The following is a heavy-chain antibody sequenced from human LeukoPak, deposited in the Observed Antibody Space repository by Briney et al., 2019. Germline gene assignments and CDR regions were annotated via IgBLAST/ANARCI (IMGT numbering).Heavy chain of an antibody. CDR2: ISGSGDST. V-gene: IGHV3-23*01. Sequence: GGTLRLSCAASGFTFSNYAMSWVRQAPGKGLEWVSVISGSGDSTYYADSVKGRFTISRDNPKNTLFLQMNSLRAEDTAVYYCARDAYSIAVAGIVDYWGQGTLVTVSS. CDR3: ARDAYSIAVAGIVDY. CDR1: GFTFSNYA. J-gene: IGHJ4*02. D-gene: IGHD6-19*01.